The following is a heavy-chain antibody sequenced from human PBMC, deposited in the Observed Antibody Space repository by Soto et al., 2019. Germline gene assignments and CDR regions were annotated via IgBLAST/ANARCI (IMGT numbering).Heavy chain of an antibody. CDR1: GGTFSNHA. D-gene: IGHD4-17*01. CDR3: ARGPDYAGYIDD. Sequence: QVRLVQSGAEVKKPGSSVKVSCKASGGTFSNHAINWVRQAPGQGPEWMGVIILPFGTPNYAQRFQGRVTFPADESMTTAYMELNGLRSEDTAVYYCARGPDYAGYIDDWGQGSLVTVSS. J-gene: IGHJ4*02. V-gene: IGHV1-69*13. CDR2: IILPFGTP.